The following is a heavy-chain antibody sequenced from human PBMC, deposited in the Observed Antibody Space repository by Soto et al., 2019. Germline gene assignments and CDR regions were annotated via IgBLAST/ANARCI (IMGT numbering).Heavy chain of an antibody. Sequence: QVQLQESGPGLVKPSETLSLTCTVSGGSISSYYWSWIRQPPGKGLEWIGYINYSGSTSYNPSLKSRVTISVDTSKNHFSLKLSSVTAADTAVYYCARQARERSNSAGYWGQGTLVTVSS. CDR2: INYSGST. J-gene: IGHJ4*02. D-gene: IGHD2-15*01. CDR1: GGSISSYY. V-gene: IGHV4-59*08. CDR3: ARQARERSNSAGY.